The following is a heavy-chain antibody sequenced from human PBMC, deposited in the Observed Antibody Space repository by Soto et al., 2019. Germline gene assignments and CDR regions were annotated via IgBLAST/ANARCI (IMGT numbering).Heavy chain of an antibody. Sequence: EVQLVESGGGLVQPGRSLRLSCAASGFTFDDYAMHWVRQAPGKGLEWVSGISWNSGSIGYADSVKGRFTISRDNAKNSLYLQMNSLRAEDTALYYCAKDIRSITATGSYYYGMDVWGQGTTVTVSS. D-gene: IGHD1-20*01. CDR2: ISWNSGSI. CDR1: GFTFDDYA. CDR3: AKDIRSITATGSYYYGMDV. J-gene: IGHJ6*02. V-gene: IGHV3-9*01.